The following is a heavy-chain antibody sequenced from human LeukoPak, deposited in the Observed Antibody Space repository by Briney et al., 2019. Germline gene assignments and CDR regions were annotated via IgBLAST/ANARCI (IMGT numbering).Heavy chain of an antibody. V-gene: IGHV3-23*01. J-gene: IGHJ4*02. D-gene: IGHD2-21*02. CDR2: ISGSGGST. CDR1: GFTFSTYA. CDR3: AKAERYCGGDCYPYYLDY. Sequence: GGSLRLSCAGSGFTFSTYAMSWVRQAPGKGLEWVSAISGSGGSTYFADSVKGRFTISRDNSKNTLYLQMNSLRAEDTAVYYCAKAERYCGGDCYPYYLDYWGQGTLVTVSS.